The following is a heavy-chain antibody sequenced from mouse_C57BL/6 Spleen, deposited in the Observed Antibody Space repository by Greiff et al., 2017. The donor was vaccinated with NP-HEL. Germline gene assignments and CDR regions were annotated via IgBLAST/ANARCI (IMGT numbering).Heavy chain of an antibody. CDR3: ARSLPTWSMDY. CDR2: INPSTGGT. CDR1: GYSFTGYY. V-gene: IGHV1-42*01. D-gene: IGHD2-10*01. Sequence: EVQLQQSGPELVKPGASVKISCKASGYSFTGYYMNWVKQSPEKSLEWIGEINPSTGGTTYNQKFKAKATLTVDKSSSTAYMQLKSLTSEDSAVYYCARSLPTWSMDYWGQGTSVTVSS. J-gene: IGHJ4*01.